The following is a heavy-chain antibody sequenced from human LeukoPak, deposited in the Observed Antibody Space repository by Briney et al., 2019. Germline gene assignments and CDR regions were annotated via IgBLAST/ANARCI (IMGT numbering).Heavy chain of an antibody. V-gene: IGHV4-61*08. CDR2: IYYSGST. CDR1: GDSVSSSAYS. Sequence: SQTLSLTCAVSGDSVSSSAYSWSWLRQPPGKGLEWIGYIYYSGSTNYNPSLKSRVTISVDTSKNQFSLKLSSVTAADTAVYYCASGRNWFDPWGQGTLVTVSS. CDR3: ASGRNWFDP. J-gene: IGHJ5*02.